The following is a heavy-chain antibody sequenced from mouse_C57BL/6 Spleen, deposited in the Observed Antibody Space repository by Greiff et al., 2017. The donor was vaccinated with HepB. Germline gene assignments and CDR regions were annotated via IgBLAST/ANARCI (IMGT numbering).Heavy chain of an antibody. CDR3: ASGGYYKDYAMDY. CDR2: INPSNGGT. Sequence: QVQLKQPGTELVKPGASVKLSCKASGYTFTSYWMHWVKQRPGQGLEWIGNINPSNGGTNYNEKFKSKATLTVDKSSSTAYMQLSSLTSEDSAVYYCASGGYYKDYAMDYWGQGTSVTVSS. CDR1: GYTFTSYW. D-gene: IGHD2-3*01. V-gene: IGHV1-53*01. J-gene: IGHJ4*01.